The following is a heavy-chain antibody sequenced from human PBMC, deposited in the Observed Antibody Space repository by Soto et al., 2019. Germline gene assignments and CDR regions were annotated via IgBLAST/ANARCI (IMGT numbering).Heavy chain of an antibody. Sequence: QVQLQESGPGLVKPSQTLSLTCTVSGGSISSGGYYWSWIRQHPGKGLEWIGYIYYSGSTYYNPSLKSRVTISVETSKNPFSLKLSSVTAADTAVYYCARSGRYCSGGSCYRSAFDYWGQGTLVTVSS. CDR2: IYYSGST. D-gene: IGHD2-15*01. J-gene: IGHJ4*02. CDR3: ARSGRYCSGGSCYRSAFDY. V-gene: IGHV4-31*03. CDR1: GGSISSGGYY.